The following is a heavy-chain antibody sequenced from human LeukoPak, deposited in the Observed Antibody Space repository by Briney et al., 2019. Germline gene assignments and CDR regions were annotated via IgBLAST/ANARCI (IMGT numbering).Heavy chain of an antibody. V-gene: IGHV4-31*03. CDR1: GGSISSGGYY. CDR3: ARAPTIFGVVIDGMDV. D-gene: IGHD3-3*01. CDR2: IYYSGST. J-gene: IGHJ6*02. Sequence: PSETLSLTCTVSGGSISSGGYYWSWIRQHPGKGLEWIGYIYYSGSTYYNPSLKSRVTISVDTSKNQFSLKLSSVTAADTAVYYCARAPTIFGVVIDGMDVWGQGTTVTVSS.